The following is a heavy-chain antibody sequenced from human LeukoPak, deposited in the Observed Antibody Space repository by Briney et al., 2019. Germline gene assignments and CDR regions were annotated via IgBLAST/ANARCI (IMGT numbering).Heavy chain of an antibody. CDR2: IHYTGST. J-gene: IGHJ4*02. V-gene: IGHV4-39*01. Sequence: SETLSLTCTVSGGSITSSSHFWAWIRQPPGKGLEWIGSIHYTGSTFYSPSLQSRVTISVDTSKNQFSLKLSSVTAADTAVYYCATSILTGPIDYWGQGTLVTVSS. CDR3: ATSILTGPIDY. CDR1: GGSITSSSHF. D-gene: IGHD3-9*01.